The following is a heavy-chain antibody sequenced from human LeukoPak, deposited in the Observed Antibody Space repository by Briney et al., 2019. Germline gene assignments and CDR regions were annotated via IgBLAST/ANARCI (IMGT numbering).Heavy chain of an antibody. CDR3: ARAGDTYAFDI. D-gene: IGHD2/OR15-2a*01. CDR1: GGSFSGYY. V-gene: IGHV4-34*01. J-gene: IGHJ3*02. CDR2: INHSGIT. Sequence: SETLSLTCAVYGGSFSGYYWSWIRQPPGKGLEWIGEINHSGITYYNPSLKSRVTISVDRSKNQFSLRLSSVTAADTAVYYCARAGDTYAFDIWGQGTMVTVSS.